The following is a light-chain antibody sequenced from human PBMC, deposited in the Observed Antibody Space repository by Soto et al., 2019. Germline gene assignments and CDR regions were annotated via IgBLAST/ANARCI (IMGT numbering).Light chain of an antibody. CDR1: RRDVGGYNY. CDR3: TSYTNSISLDV. J-gene: IGLJ1*01. Sequence: QSVLTQPASVSGSPGQSITISCTGTRRDVGGYNYVSWYQQHPGKAPKLMIYEVSNRPSGVSNRFSGSKSGHTASLTISGLQSEYVCDYFCTSYTNSISLDVFGTWTKVPVL. CDR2: EVS. V-gene: IGLV2-14*01.